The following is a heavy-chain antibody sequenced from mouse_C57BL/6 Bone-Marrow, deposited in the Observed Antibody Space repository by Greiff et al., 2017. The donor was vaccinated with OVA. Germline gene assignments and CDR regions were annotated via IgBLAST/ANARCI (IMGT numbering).Heavy chain of an antibody. Sequence: EVNVVESEGGLVQPGSSMKLSCTASGFTFSDYYMAWVRQVPEKGLEWVANINYDGSSTYYLDSLKSRFIISRDNAKNILYLQMSSLKSEDTATYYCARDRGYYGSSPYAMDYWGQGTSVTVSS. J-gene: IGHJ4*01. V-gene: IGHV5-16*01. D-gene: IGHD1-1*01. CDR3: ARDRGYYGSSPYAMDY. CDR2: INYDGSST. CDR1: GFTFSDYY.